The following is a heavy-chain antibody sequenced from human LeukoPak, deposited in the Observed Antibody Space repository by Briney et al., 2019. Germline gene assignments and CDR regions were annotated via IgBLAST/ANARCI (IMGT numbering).Heavy chain of an antibody. V-gene: IGHV1-2*06. CDR2: INPNSGGT. CDR1: GYTFTGYY. Sequence: ASVKVSCKASGYTFTGYYMHWVRQAPGQGLEWIGRINPNSGGTNYAQKFQGRVTMTRDTSISTAYMELSRLRSDDTAVYYCARDYGDAYNWFDPWGQGTLVTVSS. D-gene: IGHD4-17*01. CDR3: ARDYGDAYNWFDP. J-gene: IGHJ5*02.